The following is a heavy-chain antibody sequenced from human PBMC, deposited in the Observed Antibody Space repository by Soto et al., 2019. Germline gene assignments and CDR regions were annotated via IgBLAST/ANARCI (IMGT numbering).Heavy chain of an antibody. CDR1: GYTFTSYD. CDR2: MNPNSGNT. D-gene: IGHD3-3*01. CDR3: ARVPYDFWSGYIPDDNWLDP. Sequence: GASVKVSCKASGYTFTSYDINWVRQATGQGLEWMGWMNPNSGNTGYAQKFQGRVTMTRNTSISTAYMELSSLRSEDTAVYYCARVPYDFWSGYIPDDNWLDPWGKGTLVTVCS. J-gene: IGHJ5*02. V-gene: IGHV1-8*01.